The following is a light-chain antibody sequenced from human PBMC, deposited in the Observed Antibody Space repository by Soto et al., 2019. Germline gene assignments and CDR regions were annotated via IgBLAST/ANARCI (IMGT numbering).Light chain of an antibody. CDR2: HPS. CDR3: QNSYRAAFT. Sequence: DIQMTQVPSSLYASVGDRVTITCRASQDIDGYVSWYQQRPGKVPRLLIYHPSTLQLEIPSRFSGGGAGTDYTLTISSLQPADVATHSCQNSYRAAFTVGPGTRVDMK. CDR1: QDIDGY. V-gene: IGKV1-27*01. J-gene: IGKJ3*01.